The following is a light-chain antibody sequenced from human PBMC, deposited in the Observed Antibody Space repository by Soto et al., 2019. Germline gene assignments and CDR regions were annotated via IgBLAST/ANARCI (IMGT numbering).Light chain of an antibody. J-gene: IGKJ4*01. V-gene: IGKV1-9*01. Sequence: DIQLTQSPSFLSASAGDRVTITGRASQGISSYLAWYQQKPGKAPKLLIYAASTLQSGVPSRFSGSGSGTEFTLTISSLQPEDFATYYCQQLNSYPLTFGGGTKVDIK. CDR1: QGISSY. CDR2: AAS. CDR3: QQLNSYPLT.